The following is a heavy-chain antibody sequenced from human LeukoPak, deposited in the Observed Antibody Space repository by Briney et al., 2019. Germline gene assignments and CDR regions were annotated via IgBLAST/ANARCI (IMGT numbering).Heavy chain of an antibody. Sequence: ASVKVSCKTSGYTFIGYYMHWGRQAPGRGLEWMGWINPDNGAINYAQKFQGRVTMTRHTSINTVYMELSRLGSDDTAVYYCTIERLSPGKGFDHWGQGTLVTVSS. J-gene: IGHJ4*02. CDR1: GYTFIGYY. V-gene: IGHV1-2*02. CDR3: TIERLSPGKGFDH. CDR2: INPDNGAI. D-gene: IGHD4-23*01.